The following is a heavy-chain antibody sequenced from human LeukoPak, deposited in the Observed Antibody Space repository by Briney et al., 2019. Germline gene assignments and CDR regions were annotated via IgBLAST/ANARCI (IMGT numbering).Heavy chain of an antibody. J-gene: IGHJ4*02. CDR2: ISYDGSNN. CDR1: GFTFSSYA. Sequence: GRSLRLSCAASGFTFSSYAMHWVRQAPGKGLEWVAVISYDGSNNYYADSVKGRFTISRDNAKNSLYLQMNSLRAEDTAVYYCARVFRYGSGSYYNRGAFDYWGQGTLVTVSS. CDR3: ARVFRYGSGSYYNRGAFDY. D-gene: IGHD3-10*01. V-gene: IGHV3-30*04.